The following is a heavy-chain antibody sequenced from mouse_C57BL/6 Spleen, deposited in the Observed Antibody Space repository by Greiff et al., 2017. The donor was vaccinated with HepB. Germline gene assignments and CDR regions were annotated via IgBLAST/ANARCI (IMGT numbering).Heavy chain of an antibody. D-gene: IGHD2-3*01. CDR2: IYPGDGDT. J-gene: IGHJ4*01. V-gene: IGHV1-80*01. CDR1: GYAFSSYW. CDR3: ARGGLLRGAMDY. Sequence: VQLQQSGAELVKPGASVKISCKASGYAFSSYWMNWVKQRPGKGLEWIGQIYPGDGDTNYNGKFKGKATLTADKSSSTAYMQLSSLTSEDSAVYFCARGGLLRGAMDYWGQGTSVTVSS.